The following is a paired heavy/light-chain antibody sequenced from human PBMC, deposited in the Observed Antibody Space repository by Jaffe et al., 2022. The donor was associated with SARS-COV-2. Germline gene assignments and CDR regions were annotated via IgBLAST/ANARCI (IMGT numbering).Light chain of an antibody. CDR2: EAS. CDR3: MQSIQLRT. J-gene: IGKJ1*01. Sequence: DIVMTQTPLSLSVTPGQPASISCKSSQSLLHGDGKTFLYWYMQKPGQPPQLLIYEASNRFSGVPDRFSGSGSGTDFTLKISRVEAEDVGVYYCMQSIQLRTFGQGTKVEIK. V-gene: IGKV2D-29*01. CDR1: QSLLHGDGKTF.
Heavy chain of an antibody. CDR1: GYTFNGYY. CDR2: IHPSSGDT. Sequence: QVQLVQSGAEVMKPGASVKVSCKASGYTFNGYYIIWVRQAPGQGFEWVGWIHPSSGDTTYAQRFQGRVTLTRDTSISTAYMELTSLRSDDTAIYYCTREDYWGQGTLVTVSS. V-gene: IGHV1-2*02. CDR3: TREDY. J-gene: IGHJ4*02.